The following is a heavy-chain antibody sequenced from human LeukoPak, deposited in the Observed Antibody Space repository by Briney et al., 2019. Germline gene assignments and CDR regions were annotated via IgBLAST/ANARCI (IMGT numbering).Heavy chain of an antibody. V-gene: IGHV3-7*01. CDR1: GFTFSTYW. Sequence: GGFLRLSCAASGFTFSTYWMNWYRQAPGKGLEWVGNINQDASEINYVDSVRGRFTISRDNAKNSLHLQMNSLRAEDTAVYYCATDRDNSDWQKRFDSWGQGTLVTVSS. D-gene: IGHD2-21*02. CDR3: ATDRDNSDWQKRFDS. J-gene: IGHJ4*02. CDR2: INQDASEI.